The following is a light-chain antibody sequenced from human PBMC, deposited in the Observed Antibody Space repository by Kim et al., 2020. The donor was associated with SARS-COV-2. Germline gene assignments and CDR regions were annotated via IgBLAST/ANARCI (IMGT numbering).Light chain of an antibody. CDR2: QDN. V-gene: IGLV3-1*01. Sequence: VSPGQATSITCSGDKLGDKYVCWYQQKPGQSPVLVIYQDNKRPSGIPERFSGSNSGNTATLTISGTQSMDEADYYCQAWDSNTDVGFGGGTQLTVL. CDR3: QAWDSNTDVG. J-gene: IGLJ2*01. CDR1: KLGDKY.